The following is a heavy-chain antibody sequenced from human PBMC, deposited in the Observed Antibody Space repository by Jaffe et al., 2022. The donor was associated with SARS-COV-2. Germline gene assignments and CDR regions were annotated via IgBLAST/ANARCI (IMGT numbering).Heavy chain of an antibody. D-gene: IGHD6-13*01. CDR3: ARDPSRSGSSSWYSSDPGWFDP. V-gene: IGHV1-2*04. CDR1: GYTFTGYY. J-gene: IGHJ5*02. CDR2: INPNSGGT. Sequence: QVQLVQSGAEVKKPGASVKVSCKASGYTFTGYYMHWVRQAPGQGLEWMGWINPNSGGTNYAQKFQGWVTMTRDTSISTAYMELSRLRSDDTAVYYCARDPSRSGSSSWYSSDPGWFDPWGQGTLVTVSS.